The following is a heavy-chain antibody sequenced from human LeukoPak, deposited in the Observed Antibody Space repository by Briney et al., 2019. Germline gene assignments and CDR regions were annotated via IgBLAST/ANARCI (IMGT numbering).Heavy chain of an antibody. Sequence: PSKTLSLTCAVYGGSFSGYYWSWVRQPPGKGLEWIGEINHSGSTNYNPSLKSRVTISVDTSKNQFSLKLSSVTAADTAVYYCARGSGPNDYWGQGTLVTVSS. CDR2: INHSGST. CDR3: ARGSGPNDY. D-gene: IGHD2-15*01. V-gene: IGHV4-34*01. CDR1: GGSFSGYY. J-gene: IGHJ4*02.